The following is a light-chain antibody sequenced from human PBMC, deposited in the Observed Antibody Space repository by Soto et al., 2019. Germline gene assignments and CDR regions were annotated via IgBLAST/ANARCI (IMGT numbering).Light chain of an antibody. V-gene: IGKV1-5*03. CDR2: KAS. CDR1: QIISRR. Sequence: IHMTHSPATLSASVLYRVTITFRASQIISRRLAWYHQKPGKPPKILMYKASSLESGVPSRFRGSGSGTEFTLTISSLQPDDFATYYCQQYNLYSTFGQGTKVDIK. J-gene: IGKJ1*01. CDR3: QQYNLYST.